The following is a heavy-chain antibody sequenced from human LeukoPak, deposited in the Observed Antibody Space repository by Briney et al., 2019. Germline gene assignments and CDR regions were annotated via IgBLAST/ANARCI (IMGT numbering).Heavy chain of an antibody. J-gene: IGHJ4*02. CDR1: GYTFTGYY. D-gene: IGHD3-10*01. CDR2: INPNSGGT. V-gene: IGHV1-2*02. CDR3: ARDRVQGESYYGSGSYSFDY. Sequence: GASVKVSCKASGYTFTGYYMHWVRQAPGQGLEWMGWINPNSGGTNYAQKFQGRVTMTRDTSISTAYMELSRLRSDDTAVYYCARDRVQGESYYGSGSYSFDYWGQGTLVTVSS.